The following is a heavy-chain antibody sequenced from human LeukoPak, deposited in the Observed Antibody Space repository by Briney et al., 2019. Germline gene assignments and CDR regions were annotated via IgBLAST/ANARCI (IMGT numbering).Heavy chain of an antibody. V-gene: IGHV4-59*11. CDR1: GGSISSHY. Sequence: SETLSLTCTVSGGSISSHYWNWVRQPPGEGLEWIGYMYDTVNTKDNPSLTSRLTLSADTSKNQFSLRLGSVTAADTAVYYCATIKRGYPYGYFDFWGQGILVTVSS. J-gene: IGHJ4*02. CDR2: MYDTVNT. D-gene: IGHD5-18*01. CDR3: ATIKRGYPYGYFDF.